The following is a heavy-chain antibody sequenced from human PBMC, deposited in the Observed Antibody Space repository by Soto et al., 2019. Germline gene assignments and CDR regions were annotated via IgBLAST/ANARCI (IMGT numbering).Heavy chain of an antibody. D-gene: IGHD3-22*01. CDR2: IKQDGSEK. CDR3: ARDALIITMILEKVFDS. J-gene: IGHJ3*02. Sequence: GGSLRLSCAASGFTFSSYWMSWVRQAPGKGMEWVANIKQDGSEKYYVDSVKGRFTISRDNAKNSLYLQMNSMRAEDTAVYYCARDALIITMILEKVFDSWGQGTRFTVSS. V-gene: IGHV3-7*03. CDR1: GFTFSSYW.